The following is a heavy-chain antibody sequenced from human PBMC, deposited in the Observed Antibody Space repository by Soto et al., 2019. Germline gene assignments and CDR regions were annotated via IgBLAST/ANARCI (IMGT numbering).Heavy chain of an antibody. CDR3: ARGDPYYGMDV. V-gene: IGHV3-30*04. J-gene: IGHJ6*02. Sequence: QVQLVESGGGVGQPGXXLRLSCVASGFTSSSYVMYWVRQAPGTGQEWVAVISYDGSNKHYADSVKGRFTISRDNSKNTLYLQMNSLRGEDTAVYSCARGDPYYGMDVWGQGTTVTVSS. CDR2: ISYDGSNK. CDR1: GFTSSSYV.